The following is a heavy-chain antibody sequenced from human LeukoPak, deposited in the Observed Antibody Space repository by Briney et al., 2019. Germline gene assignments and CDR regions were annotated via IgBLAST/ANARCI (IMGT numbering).Heavy chain of an antibody. D-gene: IGHD3-10*01. CDR2: ISSSSSYI. V-gene: IGHV3-21*01. Sequence: GGSLRLSCAASGFTFSSYSMNWVRQAPGKGLEWVSSISSSSSYIYYADSVRGRFTISRDNAKNSLYLQMNSLRAEDTAVYYCASRVLWFGELSFPFDYWGQGTLVTVSS. CDR3: ASRVLWFGELSFPFDY. J-gene: IGHJ4*02. CDR1: GFTFSSYS.